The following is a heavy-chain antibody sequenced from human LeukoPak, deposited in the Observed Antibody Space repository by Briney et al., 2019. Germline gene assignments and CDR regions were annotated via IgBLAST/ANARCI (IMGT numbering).Heavy chain of an antibody. CDR2: IYTSGST. V-gene: IGHV4-4*07. Sequence: GSLRLSCAASGFTFSDYYMSWIRQPAGKGLEWIGRIYTSGSTNYNPSLKSRVTMSVDTSKNQFSLKLSSVTAADTAVYYCARESDFWSGYFDYWGQGTLVTVSS. D-gene: IGHD3-3*01. CDR3: ARESDFWSGYFDY. J-gene: IGHJ4*02. CDR1: GFTFSDYY.